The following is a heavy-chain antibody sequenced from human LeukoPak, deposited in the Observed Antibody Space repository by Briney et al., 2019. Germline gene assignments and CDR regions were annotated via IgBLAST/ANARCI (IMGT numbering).Heavy chain of an antibody. D-gene: IGHD3-10*01. CDR2: IKEDGSAK. CDR1: GFTVSSNY. CDR3: ANFKGFANG. V-gene: IGHV3-7*01. J-gene: IGHJ4*02. Sequence: PGGSLRLSCAASGFTVSSNYMSWVRQAPGKGLEWVANIKEDGSAKWYLDSVKGRFTISRDNAKNSLYLQMNSLRAEDTAIYYCANFKGFANGWGQGTLVTVSS.